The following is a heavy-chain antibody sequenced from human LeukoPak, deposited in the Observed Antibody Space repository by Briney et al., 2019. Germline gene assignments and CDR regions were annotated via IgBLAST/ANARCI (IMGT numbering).Heavy chain of an antibody. D-gene: IGHD1-1*01. CDR3: ARYHWNDVAY. Sequence: GGSLRLSRAASGFTFSDYWMNWVRQAPGKGLEWVANIKEDGSEKYYVDSVRGRFTISRDNAKNSLYLQMNSLRAGDSAVYYCARYHWNDVAYWGQGTLVTVSS. CDR1: GFTFSDYW. CDR2: IKEDGSEK. J-gene: IGHJ4*02. V-gene: IGHV3-7*01.